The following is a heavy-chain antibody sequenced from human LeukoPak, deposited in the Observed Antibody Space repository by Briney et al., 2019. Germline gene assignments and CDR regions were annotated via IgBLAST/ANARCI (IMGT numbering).Heavy chain of an antibody. CDR3: ARRHRTTLTICY. J-gene: IGHJ4*02. CDR2: IYPGDSDT. V-gene: IGHV5-51*01. Sequence: GESLPISCKGSGYSFTTYWIGWVRQMPGKGLEWMGIIYPGDSDTRYSPSFLGPVTISAAKSISTANLQWGSLTASDAAMYYCARRHRTTLTICYWGQGTLVTACS. D-gene: IGHD1-1*01. CDR1: GYSFTTYW.